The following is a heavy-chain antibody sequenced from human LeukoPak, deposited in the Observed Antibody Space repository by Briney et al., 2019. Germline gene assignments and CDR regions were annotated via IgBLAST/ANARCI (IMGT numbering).Heavy chain of an antibody. CDR3: TRDNLYYYDSSGYYYYFDY. D-gene: IGHD3-22*01. V-gene: IGHV3-49*04. J-gene: IGHJ4*02. CDR1: GFTFGDYA. CDR2: IRSKAYGGTT. Sequence: GGSLRLSCTASGFTFGDYAMSWVRQAPGKGLEWVGFIRSKAYGGTTEYAASVKGRFTISRDDSKSIAYLQMNSLKTEDTAAYYCTRDNLYYYDSSGYYYYFDYWGQGTLVTVSS.